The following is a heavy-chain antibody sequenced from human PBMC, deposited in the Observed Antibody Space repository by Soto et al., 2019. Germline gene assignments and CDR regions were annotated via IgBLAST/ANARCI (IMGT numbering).Heavy chain of an antibody. CDR1: GFTFSSYA. J-gene: IGHJ5*02. D-gene: IGHD3-16*02. CDR3: ARYRSLDP. CDR2: ISYDGSNK. Sequence: SLRLSCAASGFTFSSYAMHWVRQAPGKGLEWVAVISYDGSNKYYADSVKGRFTISRENAKNSLYLQMNSLRAEDTAVYYCARYRSLDPWGQGIQVTVSS. V-gene: IGHV3-30-3*01.